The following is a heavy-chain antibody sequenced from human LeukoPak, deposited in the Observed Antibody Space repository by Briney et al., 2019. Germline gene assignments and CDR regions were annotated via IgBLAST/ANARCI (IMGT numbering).Heavy chain of an antibody. CDR2: INHSGST. J-gene: IGHJ6*03. Sequence: PSETLSLTCAVYGGSFSGYYWSWIRQPPGKGLEWIGEINHSGSTNYNPSLKSRVTISVDTSKNQFSLKLSSVTAADTAVYYCARQVYDYGDYVSYYYYYMDVWGKRTTVTVSS. V-gene: IGHV4-34*01. CDR3: ARQVYDYGDYVSYYYYYMDV. D-gene: IGHD4-17*01. CDR1: GGSFSGYY.